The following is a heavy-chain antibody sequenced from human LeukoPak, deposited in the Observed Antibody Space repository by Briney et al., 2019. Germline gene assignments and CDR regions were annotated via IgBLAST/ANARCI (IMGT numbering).Heavy chain of an antibody. V-gene: IGHV5-51*01. J-gene: IGHJ4*02. CDR3: ARLGSGWYGAMEY. CDR2: VYFGNSDT. D-gene: IGHD6-19*01. Sequence: GESLKISCEDSGNRLMNYWIAWVRPMPGKGLEWMGIVYFGNSDTKYSPSFQGHVTISADKSINTAYLHWSSLKASDTAMYYCARLGSGWYGAMEYWGQGTVVIVSS. CDR1: GNRLMNYW.